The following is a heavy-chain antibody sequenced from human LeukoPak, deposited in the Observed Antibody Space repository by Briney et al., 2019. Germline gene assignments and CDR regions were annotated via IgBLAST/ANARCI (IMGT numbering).Heavy chain of an antibody. CDR2: IYYSGST. CDR1: GGSISSSSYY. V-gene: IGHV4-39*01. Sequence: PSETLSLTCTVSGGSISSSSYYWGWTRQPPGKGLEWIGSIYYSGSTYYNPSLKSRVTISVDTSKNQFSLKLSSVTAADTAVYYCARHSPWVYYFDYWGQGTLVTVSS. D-gene: IGHD7-27*01. CDR3: ARHSPWVYYFDY. J-gene: IGHJ4*02.